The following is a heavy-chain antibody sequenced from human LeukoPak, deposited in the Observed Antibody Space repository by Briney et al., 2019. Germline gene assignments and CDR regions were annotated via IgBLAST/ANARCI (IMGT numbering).Heavy chain of an antibody. CDR1: GFTFSSYE. Sequence: SGGSLRLSCAAPGFTFSSYEMNWVRQAPGKGLEWVSYTSSGGSTVYYADSVKGRFTISRDNAKNSLYLQMNSLRAEDTAVYYCARVIIVGATGIWGQGTMVTVSS. V-gene: IGHV3-48*03. CDR2: TSSGGSTV. CDR3: ARVIIVGATGI. J-gene: IGHJ3*02. D-gene: IGHD1-26*01.